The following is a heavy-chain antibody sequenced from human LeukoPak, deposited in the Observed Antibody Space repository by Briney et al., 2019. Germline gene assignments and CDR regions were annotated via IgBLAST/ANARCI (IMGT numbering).Heavy chain of an antibody. D-gene: IGHD3-3*01. CDR3: AKGFLEWVPDS. CDR1: DGSFSDFY. J-gene: IGHJ5*01. Sequence: PSETLSLTCAVSDGSFSDFYWGWIRQPPGKGLEWIGEISHGGRTNYNPSLESRVTISVDTSKNHFSLKLTSVSAADTAVYYCAKGFLEWVPDSWGQGTLVAVSS. CDR2: ISHGGRT. V-gene: IGHV4-34*01.